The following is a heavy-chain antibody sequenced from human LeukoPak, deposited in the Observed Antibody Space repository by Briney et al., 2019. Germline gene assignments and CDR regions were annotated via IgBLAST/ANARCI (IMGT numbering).Heavy chain of an antibody. V-gene: IGHV4-4*09. CDR2: IYTSGST. CDR3: ARGGGVTSAYYYMDV. Sequence: SETLSLTCTVSGGSTSSYYWSWIRQPPGRGLEWIGFIYTSGSTNYNPSLKSRVTISVDLSKKQFSLKLSSVTAADTAVYYCARGGGVTSAYYYMDVWGKGTTVTVSS. J-gene: IGHJ6*03. D-gene: IGHD3-3*01. CDR1: GGSTSSYY.